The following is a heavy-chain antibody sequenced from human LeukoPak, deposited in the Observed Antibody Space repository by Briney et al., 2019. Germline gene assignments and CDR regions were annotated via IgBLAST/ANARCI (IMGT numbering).Heavy chain of an antibody. CDR1: GFTFSSYS. CDR3: ARDHGVVRDMDV. Sequence: GGSLRLSCAASGFTFSSYSMNWVRQAPGKGLDWVSSISSSGSYIYYADSVKGRFTISRDNAKNSLYLQMNSLRAEDTAVYYCARDHGVVRDMDVWGKGTTVTVSS. CDR2: ISSSGSYI. V-gene: IGHV3-21*01. J-gene: IGHJ6*03. D-gene: IGHD3-3*01.